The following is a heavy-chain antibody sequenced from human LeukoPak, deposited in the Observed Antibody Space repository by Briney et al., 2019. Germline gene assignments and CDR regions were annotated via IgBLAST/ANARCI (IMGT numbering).Heavy chain of an antibody. V-gene: IGHV3-20*04. J-gene: IGHJ4*02. CDR2: IKWNGGST. CDR3: ARHQDSSGWYGSDN. D-gene: IGHD6-19*01. Sequence: TGGSLRLSCAASGFTFDDYAMSCVRQAPGKGLEWVSGIKWNGGSTGYVDSVKGRFTISRDNAKNSLYLQMNSLRAEDTALYCCARHQDSSGWYGSDNWGQGTLVTVSS. CDR1: GFTFDDYA.